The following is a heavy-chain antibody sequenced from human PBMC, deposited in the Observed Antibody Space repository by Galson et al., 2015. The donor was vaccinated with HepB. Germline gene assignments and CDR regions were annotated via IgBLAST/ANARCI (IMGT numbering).Heavy chain of an antibody. CDR2: IRSKANSYAT. D-gene: IGHD1-1*01. CDR3: TRHDPTLRGYGERDY. J-gene: IGHJ4*02. Sequence: SLRLSCAASGFTFSGSAMHWVRQASGKGLEWVGRIRSKANSYATAYAASVKGRFTISRDDSKNTAYLQMNSLKTEDTAVYYCTRHDPTLRGYGERDYWGQGTLVTVSS. CDR1: GFTFSGSA. V-gene: IGHV3-73*01.